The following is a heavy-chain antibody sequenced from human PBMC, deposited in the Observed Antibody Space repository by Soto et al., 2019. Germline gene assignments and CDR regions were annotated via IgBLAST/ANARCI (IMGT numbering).Heavy chain of an antibody. D-gene: IGHD3-16*01. CDR3: ARGAVMPDS. CDR1: GFTFYSFA. J-gene: IGHJ4*02. Sequence: GGSLRLSCAASGFTFYSFAMTCFRQAPFKWLEWVSAISASGGSTFYADSVKGRFTISRDSSKNTLYLQMNSLRAEDTAVYYCARGAVMPDSWGQGTLVTVSS. CDR2: ISASGGST. V-gene: IGHV3-23*01.